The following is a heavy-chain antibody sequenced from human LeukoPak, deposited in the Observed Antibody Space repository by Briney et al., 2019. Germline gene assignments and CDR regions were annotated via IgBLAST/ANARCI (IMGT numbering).Heavy chain of an antibody. V-gene: IGHV3-30*02. CDR2: IHSNENIK. Sequence: HPGGSLRLSCAASGFTFSDYGVHWVRQAPGKGLEWVAFIHSNENIKWYADSVKGRFTISRDNSKNTVFLQMNSLRAEDTAVYYCARPYYGSGSYLGYFDYWGQGTLVTVSS. CDR3: ARPYYGSGSYLGYFDY. CDR1: GFTFSDYG. J-gene: IGHJ4*02. D-gene: IGHD3-10*01.